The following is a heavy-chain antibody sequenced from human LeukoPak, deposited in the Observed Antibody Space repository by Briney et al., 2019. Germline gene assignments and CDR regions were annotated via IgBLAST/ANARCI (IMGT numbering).Heavy chain of an antibody. Sequence: SETLSLTCAVYGGSFSGYYWSWIRQPPGKGLEWIGEINHSGITNYNPSLKSRVTISVDTSKSQFSLKLSSVTAADTAVYYCAGIDSSGYYRVSVGYWGQGTLVTVSS. CDR3: AGIDSSGYYRVSVGY. CDR1: GGSFSGYY. V-gene: IGHV4-34*01. CDR2: INHSGIT. D-gene: IGHD3-22*01. J-gene: IGHJ4*02.